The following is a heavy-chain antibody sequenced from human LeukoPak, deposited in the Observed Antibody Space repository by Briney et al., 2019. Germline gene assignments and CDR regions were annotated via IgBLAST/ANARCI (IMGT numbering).Heavy chain of an antibody. CDR2: TNPSGGST. Sequence: ASVKVSCKASGYTFTSYYMHWVRQAPGQGLEWVGITNPSGGSTSYAQKFQGRVTMTRDTSTSTVYMELSSLRSEDTAVYYCARGSYYDSSWGGAFDIWGQGTMVTVSS. CDR3: ARGSYYDSSWGGAFDI. CDR1: GYTFTSYY. D-gene: IGHD3-22*01. V-gene: IGHV1-46*01. J-gene: IGHJ3*02.